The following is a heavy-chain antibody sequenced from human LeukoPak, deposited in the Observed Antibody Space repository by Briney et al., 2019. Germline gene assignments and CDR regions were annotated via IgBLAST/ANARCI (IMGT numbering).Heavy chain of an antibody. V-gene: IGHV3-9*01. CDR2: ISWNSGSI. Sequence: PGGSLRLSCAASGFTFDDYAMHWVRQAPGKGLEWVSGISWNSGSIGYADSVKGRFTISRDNAKNSLYLQMNSLRAEDTALYHCARSPYYSSSWWYYFDYWGQGTLVTVSS. CDR3: ARSPYYSSSWWYYFDY. CDR1: GFTFDDYA. D-gene: IGHD6-13*01. J-gene: IGHJ4*02.